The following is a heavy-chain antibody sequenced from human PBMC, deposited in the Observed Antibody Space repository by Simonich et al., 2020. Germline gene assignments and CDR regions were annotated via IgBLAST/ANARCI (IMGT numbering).Heavy chain of an antibody. CDR3: ARASRGTWWYYYFDY. V-gene: IGHV1-18*01. J-gene: IGHJ4*02. CDR2: LSAYNGNT. Sequence: QVQLVQSGAEVKKPGASVKVSCKASGYTFTSYGISWVRQAPGQGLEWMGWLSAYNGNTNSAQKRQGRVTMTTDTSTSTAYMELRSLRSDDTAVYYCARASRGTWWYYYFDYWGQGTLVTVSS. D-gene: IGHD2-15*01. CDR1: GYTFTSYG.